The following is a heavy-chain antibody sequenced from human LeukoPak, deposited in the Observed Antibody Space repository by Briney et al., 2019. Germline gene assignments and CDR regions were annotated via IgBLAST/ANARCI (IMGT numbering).Heavy chain of an antibody. CDR2: IYSGGNT. CDR1: GFTVSNTY. Sequence: GGSLRLSCAASGFTVSNTYMSWVRQAPGNGLEWVSLIYSGGNTYYADSVTGRFTVSRDSATNSLYLQMNDLKAEDTAVYYCARDSDWAFDYWGQGSLVTVSS. CDR3: ARDSDWAFDY. D-gene: IGHD3-9*01. V-gene: IGHV3-53*01. J-gene: IGHJ4*02.